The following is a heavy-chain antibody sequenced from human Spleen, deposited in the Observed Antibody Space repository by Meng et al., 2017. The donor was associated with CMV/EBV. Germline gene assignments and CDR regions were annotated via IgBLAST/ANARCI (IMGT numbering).Heavy chain of an antibody. CDR2: LTSGGGA. D-gene: IGHD2-21*01. Sequence: CTASGFRFGGSTMTWVRQAPGGGLEWVSTLTSGGGAFYADSVKGRFTIYRDNSKNTLHLQMNSLRPEDTALFYCAKDLNYGGISGLDYWGQGTLVTVSS. V-gene: IGHV3-23*01. CDR1: GFRFGGST. J-gene: IGHJ4*02. CDR3: AKDLNYGGISGLDY.